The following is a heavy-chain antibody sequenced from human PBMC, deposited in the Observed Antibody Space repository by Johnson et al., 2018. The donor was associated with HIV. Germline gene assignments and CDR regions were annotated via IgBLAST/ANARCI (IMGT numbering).Heavy chain of an antibody. Sequence: QVQLVESGGGVVQPGGSLRLSCAASAFTFSSYGMYWVRQAPGKGLEWVAFIRYDGRSKYYADSVKGRFTISRDNSTNTLYLQMISLRAEDTAMYYCAEDHSGFAKDAFHSWDLGPMVTVS. V-gene: IGHV3-30*02. CDR1: AFTFSSYG. D-gene: IGHD5-12*01. CDR2: IRYDGRSK. CDR3: AEDHSGFAKDAFHS. J-gene: IGHJ3*02.